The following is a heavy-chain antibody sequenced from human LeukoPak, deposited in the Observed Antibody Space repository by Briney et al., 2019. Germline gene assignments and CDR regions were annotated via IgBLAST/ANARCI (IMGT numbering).Heavy chain of an antibody. CDR3: ARLRITMIVVVIVNYFDY. CDR2: IYYSGSI. V-gene: IGHV4-39*01. Sequence: PSETLSLTCTVSGGSISSSSYYWGWIRQPPGKGLEWIGSIYYSGSIYYNPSLKSRVTISVDTSKNQFSLKLSSVTAADTAVYYCARLRITMIVVVIVNYFDYWGQGTLVTVSS. CDR1: GGSISSSSYY. J-gene: IGHJ4*02. D-gene: IGHD3-22*01.